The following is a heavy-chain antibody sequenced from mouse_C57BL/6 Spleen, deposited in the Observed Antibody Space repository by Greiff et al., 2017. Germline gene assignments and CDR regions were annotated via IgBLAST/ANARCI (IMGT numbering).Heavy chain of an antibody. D-gene: IGHD4-1*02. CDR1: GYTFTSYW. V-gene: IGHV1-61*01. CDR2: IYPSDSET. Sequence: QVQLQQPGAELVRPGSSVKLSCKASGYTFTSYWMDWVKQRPGQGLEWIGNIYPSDSETHYNQKFKDKATLTVDKSSSTAYMQLSSLTSEDSAVYYCARGPTEIFYAMDYWGQGTSVTVSS. J-gene: IGHJ4*01. CDR3: ARGPTEIFYAMDY.